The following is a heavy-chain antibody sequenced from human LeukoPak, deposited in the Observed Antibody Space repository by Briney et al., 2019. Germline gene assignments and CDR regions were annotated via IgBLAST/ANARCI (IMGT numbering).Heavy chain of an antibody. CDR2: ISSNGSST. CDR3: VKGGGESYYGMDV. J-gene: IGHJ6*02. D-gene: IGHD2-21*01. V-gene: IGHV3-64D*09. Sequence: PGGSLRLSCSASGFTFSSYAMHWVRQAPGKGLEYVSAISSNGSSTYYADSVKGRFTISRDNSKNTLYLQMSSLRAEDTAVYYCVKGGGESYYGMDVWGQGTTVTVSS. CDR1: GFTFSSYA.